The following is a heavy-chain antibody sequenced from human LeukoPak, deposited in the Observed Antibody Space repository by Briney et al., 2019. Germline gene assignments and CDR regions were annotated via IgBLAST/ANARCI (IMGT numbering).Heavy chain of an antibody. Sequence: SETLSLTCTVSGGSISSYYWSWIRQPPGKGLEWIGYIYYSGSTNYNPSLKSRVTISVDTSKNQFSLKLSSVTAADTAVYYCARDYYDSSGYCFDYWGQGTLVTVSS. CDR2: IYYSGST. V-gene: IGHV4-59*08. CDR1: GGSISSYY. CDR3: ARDYYDSSGYCFDY. J-gene: IGHJ4*02. D-gene: IGHD3-22*01.